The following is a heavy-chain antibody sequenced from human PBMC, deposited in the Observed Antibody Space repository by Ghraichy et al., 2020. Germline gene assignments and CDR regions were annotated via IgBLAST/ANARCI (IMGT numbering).Heavy chain of an antibody. CDR1: GGSISSYY. D-gene: IGHD3-9*01. CDR3: ATTLF. CDR2: IHYSGTT. V-gene: IGHV4-59*01. J-gene: IGHJ4*02. Sequence: SPTLSLTCTVSGGSISSYYWSWIRQPPGKGLEWIGYIHYSGTTSYSPSLKSRVTLSVDTSKNQFSLKLTSVTSADTAVYYCATTLFWGQGILVTVSS.